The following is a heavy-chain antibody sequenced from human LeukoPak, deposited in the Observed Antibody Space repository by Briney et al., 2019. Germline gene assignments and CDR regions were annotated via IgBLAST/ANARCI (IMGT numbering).Heavy chain of an antibody. CDR3: ARETVALGY. CDR2: ISYDGSNK. Sequence: GRSLRVSCAASGFTFSSYAMHWVRQAPGNGLEWVAVISYDGSNKYYADSVKGRFTISRDNSKNTLYLQMNSLRAEDTAVYYCARETVALGYWGQGTLVTVSS. D-gene: IGHD4-17*01. CDR1: GFTFSSYA. V-gene: IGHV3-30-3*01. J-gene: IGHJ4*02.